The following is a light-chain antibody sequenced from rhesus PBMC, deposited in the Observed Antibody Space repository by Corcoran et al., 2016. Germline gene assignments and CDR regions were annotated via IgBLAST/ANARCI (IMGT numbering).Light chain of an antibody. CDR3: QHYYDDPIT. CDR2: AAS. CDR1: QNIYSN. V-gene: IGKV1S8*01. J-gene: IGKJ3*01. Sequence: DIQMTQSPTALSASVGDRVTISCRASQNIYSNLAWYQQKPGKAPKLLIYAASCLRTGIPSRFSGSGSGTDFTLTLSSLQPEDSAGYFCQHYYDDPITFGPGTKLDIK.